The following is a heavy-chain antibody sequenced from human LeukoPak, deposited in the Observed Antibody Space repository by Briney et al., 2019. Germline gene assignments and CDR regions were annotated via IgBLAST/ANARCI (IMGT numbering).Heavy chain of an antibody. V-gene: IGHV3-48*01. CDR3: ARDLFRIPDV. CDR2: ISSSSSTT. J-gene: IGHJ6*04. D-gene: IGHD2-15*01. Sequence: GGSLRLSCAASGFTFSSYSMNWVRQAPGKGLEWVSYISSSSSTTYYADSVKGRFTISRDNSKNSLYLQMNSLRAEDTAVYYYARDLFRIPDVWGKGTTVTVSS. CDR1: GFTFSSYS.